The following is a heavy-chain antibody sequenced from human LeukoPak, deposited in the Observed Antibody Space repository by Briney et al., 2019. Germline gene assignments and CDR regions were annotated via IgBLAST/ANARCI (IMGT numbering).Heavy chain of an antibody. CDR2: IYPGDSDT. Sequence: GESLKISCKGSGYSFTSYWVGWVRQMPGKGLEWMGIIYPGDSDTRYSPSFQGQVTISADKSISTAYLQWSSPKASDTAMYYCARSSDIVVVHNWFDPWGQGTLVTVSS. J-gene: IGHJ5*02. CDR3: ARSSDIVVVHNWFDP. CDR1: GYSFTSYW. V-gene: IGHV5-51*01. D-gene: IGHD2-2*01.